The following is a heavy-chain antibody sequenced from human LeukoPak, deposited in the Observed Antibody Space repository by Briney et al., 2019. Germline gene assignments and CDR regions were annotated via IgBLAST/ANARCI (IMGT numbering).Heavy chain of an antibody. Sequence: PSETLSLTCTVSGASISTFYWSWVRQPAGKGLVWIGRIFTTGSTNYNPSLKSRLTMSVDTSKNQFSLKLNSVTAADTAVYYCARDRDSGSSSNRYYFDYWGQGTLVTVSS. J-gene: IGHJ4*02. CDR1: GASISTFY. D-gene: IGHD1-26*01. CDR2: IFTTGST. CDR3: ARDRDSGSSSNRYYFDY. V-gene: IGHV4-4*07.